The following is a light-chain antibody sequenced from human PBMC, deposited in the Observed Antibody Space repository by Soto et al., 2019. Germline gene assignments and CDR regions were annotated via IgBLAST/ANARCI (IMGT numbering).Light chain of an antibody. CDR2: KAS. J-gene: IGKJ1*01. CDR3: QQDNSLWT. Sequence: DIQMTQSPSTLSASVGDRVTITCRASQSISSWLAWYQQKPGKAPKLLIYKASSLESGVPSRCRGSGSGTEFTLTVSSLQPDDFATYYCQQDNSLWTFGQWTKVEIK. CDR1: QSISSW. V-gene: IGKV1-5*03.